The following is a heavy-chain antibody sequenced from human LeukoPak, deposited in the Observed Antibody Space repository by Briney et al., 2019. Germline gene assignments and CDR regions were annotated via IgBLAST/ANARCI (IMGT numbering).Heavy chain of an antibody. J-gene: IGHJ4*02. CDR2: ISSSSSTI. Sequence: PGGSLRLSCAASGFTFSSYSMNWVRQAPGKGLEWVSYISSSSSTIYYADSVKGRFTTSRDNAKNSLYLQMNSLRAEDTAVYYCARGLAGTYYYFDYWGQGTLVTVSS. CDR1: GFTFSSYS. D-gene: IGHD1-14*01. V-gene: IGHV3-48*01. CDR3: ARGLAGTYYYFDY.